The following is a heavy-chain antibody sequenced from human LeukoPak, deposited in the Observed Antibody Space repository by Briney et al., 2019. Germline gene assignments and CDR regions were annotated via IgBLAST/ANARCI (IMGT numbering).Heavy chain of an antibody. CDR1: GFTFSKFA. D-gene: IGHD3-10*01. J-gene: IGHJ4*02. CDR2: ISSNGGST. V-gene: IGHV3-64*01. Sequence: PGGSLRLSCAAAGFTFSKFAMHWVRQAPGKGLEYVSAISSNGGSTYYANSVKGRFTISRDNSKNTLYLQMGSLRAEDMAVYYCATGGSGSYYVYWGQGTLVTVSS. CDR3: ATGGSGSYYVY.